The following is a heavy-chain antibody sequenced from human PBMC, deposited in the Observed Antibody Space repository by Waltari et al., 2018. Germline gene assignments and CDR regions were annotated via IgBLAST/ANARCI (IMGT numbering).Heavy chain of an antibody. Sequence: QIRLEESGAEVKKPAASVKVSCRASGHTSTAYGISWVRQAPGEGLEWMGWISASNGDTKYAQKFQDRVTMTTDASTSTVYMELRSLRSDDTAVYYCAREHRYYFDTHTLYFDLWGRGTLVTVSS. V-gene: IGHV1-18*01. CDR3: AREHRYYFDTHTLYFDL. J-gene: IGHJ2*01. D-gene: IGHD3-9*01. CDR1: GHTSTAYG. CDR2: ISASNGDT.